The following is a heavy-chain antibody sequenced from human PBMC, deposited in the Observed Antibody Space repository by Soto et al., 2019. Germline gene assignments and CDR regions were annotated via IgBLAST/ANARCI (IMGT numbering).Heavy chain of an antibody. CDR1: GGTFSSYG. Sequence: QVQLVQSGAEVKKPGSSVKVSCKASGGTFSSYGISWVRQAPGQGLEWMGGIIPIFGTANYAQKFQGRVTITVDESTSTAYMELSSLRSEDTAVYYCARAAQPRDYYYGMDVWGQGTTVTVSS. CDR3: ARAAQPRDYYYGMDV. V-gene: IGHV1-69*12. CDR2: IIPIFGTA. J-gene: IGHJ6*02.